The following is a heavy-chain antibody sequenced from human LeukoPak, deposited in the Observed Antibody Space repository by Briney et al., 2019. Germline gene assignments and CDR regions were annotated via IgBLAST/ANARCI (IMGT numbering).Heavy chain of an antibody. CDR2: IYYGGGT. J-gene: IGHJ5*02. Sequence: SETLSLTCTVSGGSISSYYWSWIRQSPGKGLEWIGHIYYGGGTNYNPSLRSRATISIDTSKNHFSLKLTSVTAADTAVYYCARDAPRRWFDPWGQGILVTVSS. CDR3: ARDAPRRWFDP. V-gene: IGHV4-59*01. CDR1: GGSISSYY.